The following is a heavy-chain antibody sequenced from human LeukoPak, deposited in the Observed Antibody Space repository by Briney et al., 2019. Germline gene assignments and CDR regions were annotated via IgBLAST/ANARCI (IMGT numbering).Heavy chain of an antibody. CDR3: ARHDSYAFDI. J-gene: IGHJ3*02. D-gene: IGHD2-21*02. V-gene: IGHV4-34*01. Sequence: PSETLSLTCAVHGGSFSGYYWTWIRQPPGKGLEWIGEINHSGRTNYNPSLKSRVTISVDTSKNQFSLKLTSVTAADTAVYYCARHDSYAFDIWGQGTMVTVSS. CDR1: GGSFSGYY. CDR2: INHSGRT.